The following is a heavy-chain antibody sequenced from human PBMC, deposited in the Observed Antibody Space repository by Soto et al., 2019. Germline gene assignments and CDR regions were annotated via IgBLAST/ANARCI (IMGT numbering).Heavy chain of an antibody. V-gene: IGHV3-30*18. D-gene: IGHD4-17*01. CDR2: ISYDGSNK. CDR1: GFTFSSYG. J-gene: IGHJ4*02. CDR3: AKDSTVTTCGY. Sequence: GGSLRLSCAASGFTFSSYGMHWVRQAPGKGLEWVAVISYDGSNKYYADSVKGRFTISRDNSKNTLYLQMNSLRAEDTAVYYCAKDSTVTTCGYWGQGTLVTVSS.